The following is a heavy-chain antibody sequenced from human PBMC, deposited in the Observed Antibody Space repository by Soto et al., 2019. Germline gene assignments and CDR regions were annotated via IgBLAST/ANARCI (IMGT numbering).Heavy chain of an antibody. D-gene: IGHD1-26*01. CDR3: AKDLVGATVLTSNWFDP. J-gene: IGHJ5*02. Sequence: QVQLVESGGGVVQPGRSLRLSCAASGFTFSSYGMHWVRQAPGKGLEWVAVISYDGSNKYYADSVKGRFTISRDNCKNTLYLQMNSLRAEDTAVYYCAKDLVGATVLTSNWFDPWGQGTLVTVSS. CDR2: ISYDGSNK. CDR1: GFTFSSYG. V-gene: IGHV3-30*18.